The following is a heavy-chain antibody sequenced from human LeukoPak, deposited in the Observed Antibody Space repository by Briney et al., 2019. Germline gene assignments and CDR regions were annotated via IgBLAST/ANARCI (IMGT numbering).Heavy chain of an antibody. D-gene: IGHD6-13*01. CDR1: GGSFSGYY. CDR3: ARGPYSSSWFNYYGMDV. J-gene: IGHJ6*04. CDR2: DNHSGST. Sequence: SDTLSLTHAVYGGSFSGYYWSWARQPPGKGRYWSGEDNHSGSTNYNPSLKSRATISVDTSKNQFSLKLSSVTAAATAVYYCARGPYSSSWFNYYGMDVWGKGTTVTVSS. V-gene: IGHV4-34*01.